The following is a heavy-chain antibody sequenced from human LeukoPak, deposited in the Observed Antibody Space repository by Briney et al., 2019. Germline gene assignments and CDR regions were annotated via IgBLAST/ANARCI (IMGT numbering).Heavy chain of an antibody. V-gene: IGHV3-30*18. Sequence: GGSLRLSCAASGFTFSSYGMHWVRQAPGKGLEWVAVISYDGSNKYYADSVKGRFTISRDNSKNTLYLQMNSLRAEDTAVYYCAKEGAYSNYEGPGAGIDYWGQGTLVTVSS. CDR1: GFTFSSYG. D-gene: IGHD4-11*01. J-gene: IGHJ4*02. CDR3: AKEGAYSNYEGPGAGIDY. CDR2: ISYDGSNK.